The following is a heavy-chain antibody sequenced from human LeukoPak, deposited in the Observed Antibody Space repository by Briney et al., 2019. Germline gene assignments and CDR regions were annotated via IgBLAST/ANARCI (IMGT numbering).Heavy chain of an antibody. J-gene: IGHJ5*02. Sequence: SETLSLTCTVSGGSISSGSYYWSWIRQPAGKGLEWIGRIYTSGSTNYNPSLKSRVTISVDTSRNQFSLKLSSVTAADTAVYYCARDVYYYDSSGYYAWFDPWGQGTLVTVSS. V-gene: IGHV4-61*02. CDR2: IYTSGST. D-gene: IGHD3-22*01. CDR3: ARDVYYYDSSGYYAWFDP. CDR1: GGSISSGSYY.